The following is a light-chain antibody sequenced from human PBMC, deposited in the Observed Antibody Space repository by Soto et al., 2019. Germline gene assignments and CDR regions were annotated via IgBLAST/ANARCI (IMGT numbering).Light chain of an antibody. V-gene: IGKV1-5*01. CDR3: QQYNSDSLT. CDR2: DAS. Sequence: DIQMTQSPSTLSASVGDRVTITCRASQSISSWLAWYQQKPGKAPKLLIYDASSLESGVPSRFSGSGSGTEFTLTISSLQPDDLATYYCQQYNSDSLTFGGGTKVEIK. J-gene: IGKJ4*01. CDR1: QSISSW.